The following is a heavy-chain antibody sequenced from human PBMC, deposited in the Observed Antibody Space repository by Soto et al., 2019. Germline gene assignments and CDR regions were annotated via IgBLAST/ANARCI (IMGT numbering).Heavy chain of an antibody. J-gene: IGHJ5*02. CDR3: ARGGAQIGYCSGGSCSRRDNWFDP. CDR1: GYSFTSYW. CDR2: IYPGDSDT. D-gene: IGHD2-15*01. V-gene: IGHV5-51*01. Sequence: GESLKISCKGSGYSFTSYWIGWVRQMPGKGLEWMGIIYPGDSDTRYSPSFQGQVTISADKSISTAYLQWSSLKASDTAMYYCARGGAQIGYCSGGSCSRRDNWFDPWGQGTLVTVSS.